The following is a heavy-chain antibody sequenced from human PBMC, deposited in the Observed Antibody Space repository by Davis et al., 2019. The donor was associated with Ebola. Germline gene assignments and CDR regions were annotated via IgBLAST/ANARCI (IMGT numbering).Heavy chain of an antibody. CDR2: IKTKTDGGTT. CDR3: TTDLRDRPPGGY. V-gene: IGHV3-15*07. J-gene: IGHJ4*02. CDR1: GFTFSNAW. Sequence: PGGSLRLSCAASGFTFSNAWMNWVRQAPGKGLEWVGCIKTKTDGGTTDYAAPVKGRFTISRDDSRNTLDLQMNSLKAEDTAVYYCTTDLRDRPPGGYWGQGNLVTVSS.